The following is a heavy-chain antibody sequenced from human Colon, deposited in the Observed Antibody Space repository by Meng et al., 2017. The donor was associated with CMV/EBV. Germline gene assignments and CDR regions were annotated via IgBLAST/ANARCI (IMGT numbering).Heavy chain of an antibody. J-gene: IGHJ4*02. CDR1: GYSFTTYG. CDR3: ARDLTLSAVPSAVGH. CDR2: ISGSNDYT. V-gene: IGHV1-18*01. Sequence: ASVKVSCKASGYSFTTYGIAWVRQAPGQGLEWMGWISGSNDYTNYTQNLQGRVTMTTDTSTNTAYMELRSLRSDDTAVYYCARDLTLSAVPSAVGHWGRGTLVTVSS. D-gene: IGHD2-2*01.